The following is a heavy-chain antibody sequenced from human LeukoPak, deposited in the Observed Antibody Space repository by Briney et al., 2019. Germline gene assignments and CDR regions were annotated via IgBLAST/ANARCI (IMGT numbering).Heavy chain of an antibody. Sequence: PGGSLRLSCAASGFTFSNAWMSWVRQAPGKGLEWVGRIKSKTDGGTTDYAAPVKGRFTISRDDSKNTLYLQMNSLKTEDTAVYYCTTEVVRGAHIQSWGQGTLVTVSS. D-gene: IGHD3-10*01. CDR2: IKSKTDGGTT. J-gene: IGHJ5*02. V-gene: IGHV3-15*01. CDR3: TTEVVRGAHIQS. CDR1: GFTFSNAW.